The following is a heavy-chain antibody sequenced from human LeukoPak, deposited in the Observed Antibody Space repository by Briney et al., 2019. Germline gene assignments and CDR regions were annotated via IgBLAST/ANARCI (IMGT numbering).Heavy chain of an antibody. D-gene: IGHD3-22*01. CDR1: GGSISSGSYY. CDR3: ARDQAGYYYDSSDYPKTPLWYYYYMDV. CDR2: IYTSGST. J-gene: IGHJ6*03. V-gene: IGHV4-61*02. Sequence: SETLSLTCTVSGGSISSGSYYWSWIRQPAGKGLEWIGRIYTSGSTNYNPSLKSRVTISVDTSKNQFSLKLSSVTAADTAVYYCARDQAGYYYDSSDYPKTPLWYYYYMDVWGKGTTVTVSS.